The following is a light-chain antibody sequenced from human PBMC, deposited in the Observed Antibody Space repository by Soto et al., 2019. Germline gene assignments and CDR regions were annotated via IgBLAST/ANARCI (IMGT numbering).Light chain of an antibody. CDR3: QQYMSSVT. CDR1: QSVDSTF. V-gene: IGKV3-20*01. CDR2: VAS. J-gene: IGKJ1*01. Sequence: EIVLTQSPGSLSLSPGQRATLSCRASQSVDSTFFAWYQKKPGQAPRLLIYVASKRDTGVPDRFSGSGSGTDFTLTISRLEPEDLAMYYCQQYMSSVTFGQGTKVEI.